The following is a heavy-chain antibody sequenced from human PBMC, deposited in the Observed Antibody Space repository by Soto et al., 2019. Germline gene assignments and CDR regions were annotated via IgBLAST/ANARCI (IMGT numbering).Heavy chain of an antibody. J-gene: IGHJ4*02. CDR3: ARGRPPLCFGGHYYFDY. Sequence: SETLSLTCAVYGGSFSGYYWSWIRQPPGKGLEWIGEINHSGSTNYNPSLKSRVTISVDTSKNQFSLKLSSVTAADTAVYYCARGRPPLCFGGHYYFDYWGQETRVT. V-gene: IGHV4-34*01. CDR2: INHSGST. CDR1: GGSFSGYY. D-gene: IGHD3-10*01.